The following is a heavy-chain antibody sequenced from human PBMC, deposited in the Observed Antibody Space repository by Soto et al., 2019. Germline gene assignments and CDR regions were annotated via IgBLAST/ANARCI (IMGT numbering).Heavy chain of an antibody. V-gene: IGHV4-30-4*01. CDR2: IYYSGST. Sequence: ASETLSLTCTVYGGSISSGDYYWSWIRQPPGKGLEWIGYIYYSGSTYYNPSLKSRVTISVDMSKNQFSLKLSSATAADTAVYYCARVDLGSYDYSLDYWGQGTLVTVSS. J-gene: IGHJ4*02. CDR3: ARVDLGSYDYSLDY. CDR1: GGSISSGDYY. D-gene: IGHD4-4*01.